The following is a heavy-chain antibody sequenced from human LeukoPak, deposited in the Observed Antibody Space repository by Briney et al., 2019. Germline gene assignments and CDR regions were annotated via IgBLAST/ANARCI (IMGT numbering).Heavy chain of an antibody. D-gene: IGHD3-22*01. J-gene: IGHJ3*02. CDR3: ARVPMDSSGYYPNDAFDI. Sequence: ASVKASCKASGYTFTSYGISWVRQAPGQGLEWMGWISAYTGNTNYAQNLQVRVTMTTDTSTSTAYMELRSLRSDDTAVYYCARVPMDSSGYYPNDAFDIWGQGTMVTVSS. CDR2: ISAYTGNT. CDR1: GYTFTSYG. V-gene: IGHV1-18*01.